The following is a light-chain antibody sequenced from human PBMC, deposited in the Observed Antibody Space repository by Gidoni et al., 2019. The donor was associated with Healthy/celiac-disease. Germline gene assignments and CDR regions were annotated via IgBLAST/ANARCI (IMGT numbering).Light chain of an antibody. CDR1: KRVLYSSHNKNY. J-gene: IGKJ2*01. V-gene: IGKV4-1*01. CDR3: QQYYSTPYT. CDR2: WAS. Sequence: DLVLSQSPNSLAVSLGESATINCKSSKRVLYSSHNKNYLAWYQQKQGQPPKLLIYWASNRESGVTDRLSGSGSGTDFTLTISSLQDEDEAVYYCQQYYSTPYTFGQGTKLEIK.